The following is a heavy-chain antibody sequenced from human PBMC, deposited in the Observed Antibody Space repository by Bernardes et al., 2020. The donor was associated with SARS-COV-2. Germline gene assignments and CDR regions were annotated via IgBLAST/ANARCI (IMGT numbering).Heavy chain of an antibody. CDR2: ISPTGGTV. CDR1: GFVFRSYS. Sequence: GGSLRLSCAASGFVFRSYSMSWVRQAPGKGLEWISYISPTGGTVFYGDSVKGRFTISRDNEENSLHLEMNSLRGEDTAVYYCAREDEYDSLFLDYWGQGTLVTVSS. D-gene: IGHD3-9*01. CDR3: AREDEYDSLFLDY. V-gene: IGHV3-48*01. J-gene: IGHJ4*02.